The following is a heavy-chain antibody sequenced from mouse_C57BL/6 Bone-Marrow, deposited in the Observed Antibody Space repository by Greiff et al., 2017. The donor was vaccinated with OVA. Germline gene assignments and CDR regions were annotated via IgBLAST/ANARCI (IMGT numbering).Heavy chain of an antibody. CDR2: IYPGSGST. Sequence: VMLVESGAELARPGASVKLSCKASGYTFTSYGISWVKQRTGQGLEWIGDIYPGSGSTNYNEKFKSKATLTVDTSSSTAYMQLSSLTSEDSAVYYCARLGLADYWGQGTTLTVSS. CDR1: GYTFTSYG. D-gene: IGHD3-3*01. CDR3: ARLGLADY. J-gene: IGHJ2*01. V-gene: IGHV1-81*01.